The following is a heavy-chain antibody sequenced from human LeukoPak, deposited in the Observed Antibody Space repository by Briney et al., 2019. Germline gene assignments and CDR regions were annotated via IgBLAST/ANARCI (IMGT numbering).Heavy chain of an antibody. Sequence: PGGSLRLSCAASGFIFSTYGMLWVRQAPDKGLEWVACIRDDASNKYYADSVKGRFTISRDNSKNTLYLQMNSLRAEDTAVYYCAMEYQLLLGGDYWGQGTLVTVSS. J-gene: IGHJ4*02. D-gene: IGHD2-2*01. V-gene: IGHV3-30*02. CDR1: GFIFSTYG. CDR2: IRDDASNK. CDR3: AMEYQLLLGGDY.